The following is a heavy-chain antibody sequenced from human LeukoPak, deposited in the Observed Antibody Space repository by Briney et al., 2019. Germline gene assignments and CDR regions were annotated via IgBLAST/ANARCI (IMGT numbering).Heavy chain of an antibody. Sequence: SETLSLTCTVSGGSISSYYWSWIRQPPGKGLEWIGYIYYSGSTNYNPSLKSRVTISVDTSKNQFSLKLSSVTAADTAVYYCARLRYYDILTGYPTLFDYWGQGTLVTVSS. CDR3: ARLRYYDILTGYPTLFDY. CDR2: IYYSGST. V-gene: IGHV4-59*01. CDR1: GGSISSYY. D-gene: IGHD3-9*01. J-gene: IGHJ4*02.